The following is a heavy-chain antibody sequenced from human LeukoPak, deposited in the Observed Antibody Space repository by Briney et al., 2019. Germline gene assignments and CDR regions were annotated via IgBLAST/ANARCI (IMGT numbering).Heavy chain of an antibody. J-gene: IGHJ5*02. V-gene: IGHV1-18*01. CDR2: ISAYNGNT. CDR3: ARVWGDIVVVPAHATLYNWFDP. D-gene: IGHD2-2*01. Sequence: ASVKVSCKASGYTFTSYGISWVRQAPGQGLEWMGWISAYNGNTNYAQKLQGRVTMTTDTSTSTAYMELRSLRSDDTAVCYCARVWGDIVVVPAHATLYNWFDPWGQAALVTVSS. CDR1: GYTFTSYG.